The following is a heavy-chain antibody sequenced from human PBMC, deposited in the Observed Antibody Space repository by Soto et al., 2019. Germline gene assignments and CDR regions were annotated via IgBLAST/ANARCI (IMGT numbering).Heavy chain of an antibody. CDR1: GCSISSGGYS. CDR3: AAGGGLPRYY. V-gene: IGHV4-30-2*01. J-gene: IGHJ4*02. Sequence: QLQLQESGSGLVKPSQTLSLTCAVSGCSISSGGYSWSWIRQPPGKGLEWIGYIYHSGSTCYNPSPKGRVTISVDRSKNQFSLKLSSVTAADTAVYYCAAGGGLPRYYWVQGTLVTVS. D-gene: IGHD5-12*01. CDR2: IYHSGST.